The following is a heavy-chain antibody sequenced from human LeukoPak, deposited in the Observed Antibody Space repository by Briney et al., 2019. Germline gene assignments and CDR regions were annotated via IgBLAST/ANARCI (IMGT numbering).Heavy chain of an antibody. CDR3: ARESSSSWRGYWFDP. D-gene: IGHD6-13*01. V-gene: IGHV4-34*01. Sequence: PSETLSLTCVVYGGSFSGYYWSWIRQPPGKGLEWIGEINYSGSTNNNPSLKSRVTISVDTSKNQFSLKLSSVTAADTAVYYCARESSSSWRGYWFDPWGQGTLVTVSS. J-gene: IGHJ5*02. CDR1: GGSFSGYY. CDR2: INYSGST.